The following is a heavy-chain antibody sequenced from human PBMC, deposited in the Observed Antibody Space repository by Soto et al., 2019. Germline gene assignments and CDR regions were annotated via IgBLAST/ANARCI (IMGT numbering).Heavy chain of an antibody. Sequence: SETLSLTCSVSGASTVSHYHWTWIRQPPGKGLEWMGYIFNSGTTFYNPSLTSRLSISVDTSGSHFSLELRSVTAADTAVYYCALALGPTTGLDYWGQGTLVTVSS. CDR2: IFNSGTT. V-gene: IGHV4-31*02. CDR1: GASTVSHYH. CDR3: ALALGPTTGLDY. D-gene: IGHD1-26*01. J-gene: IGHJ4*02.